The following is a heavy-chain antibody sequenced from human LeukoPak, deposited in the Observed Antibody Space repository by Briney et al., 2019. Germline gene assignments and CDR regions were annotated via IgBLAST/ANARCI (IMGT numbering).Heavy chain of an antibody. D-gene: IGHD1-7*01. CDR2: IYTSGST. J-gene: IGHJ4*02. CDR3: ARAARIAGTTYFDY. Sequence: SETLSLTCTVSGGSISSCYWSWIRQPAGKGLEWIGRIYTSGSTNYNPSLKSRVTMSVDTSKNQFSLKLSSVTAADTAVYYCARAARIAGTTYFDYWGQGTLVTVSS. CDR1: GGSISSCY. V-gene: IGHV4-4*07.